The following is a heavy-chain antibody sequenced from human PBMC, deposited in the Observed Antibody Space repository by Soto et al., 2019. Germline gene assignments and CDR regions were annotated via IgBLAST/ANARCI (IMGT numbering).Heavy chain of an antibody. D-gene: IGHD2-2*02. CDR1: GYTFTSYG. J-gene: IGHJ6*02. V-gene: IGHV1-18*04. CDR3: AAGGYCSSTSCYSGRYYYYGMDV. CDR2: ISAYNGNT. Sequence: QVQLVQSGAEVKKPGASVKVSCKASGYTFTSYGISWVRQAPGQGLEWMGWISAYNGNTNYAQKLQGRVTMTTDTSTSTAYMELRSLRSADTAVYYCAAGGYCSSTSCYSGRYYYYGMDVWGQGTTVTVSS.